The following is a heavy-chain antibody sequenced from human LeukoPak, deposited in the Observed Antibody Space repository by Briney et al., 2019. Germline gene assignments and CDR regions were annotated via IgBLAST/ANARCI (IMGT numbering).Heavy chain of an antibody. D-gene: IGHD6-19*01. CDR3: ARQGGYSSAIGMGY. CDR2: INPSGGST. Sequence: ASVKVSCKASGYTFTNHYMYWVRQAPGQGLEWMGTINPSGGSTSYAQKFQGRVTMTRDTSTRTVYMEVSSLRSEDTAVYYCARQGGYSSAIGMGYWGQGTLVTVSS. J-gene: IGHJ4*02. CDR1: GYTFTNHY. V-gene: IGHV1-46*01.